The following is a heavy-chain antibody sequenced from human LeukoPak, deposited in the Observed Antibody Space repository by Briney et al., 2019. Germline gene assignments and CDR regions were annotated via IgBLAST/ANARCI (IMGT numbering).Heavy chain of an antibody. Sequence: PSETLSLTCIVSGGSISSSSYHWGWIRQPPGKGLEWIGSIYYSGSTNYNPSLKSRVTISVDTSKNQFSLKLSSVTAADTAVYYCARDPWGMLVVEVAGFDYWGQGTLVTVSS. D-gene: IGHD6-19*01. J-gene: IGHJ4*02. V-gene: IGHV4-39*02. CDR1: GGSISSSSYH. CDR3: ARDPWGMLVVEVAGFDY. CDR2: IYYSGST.